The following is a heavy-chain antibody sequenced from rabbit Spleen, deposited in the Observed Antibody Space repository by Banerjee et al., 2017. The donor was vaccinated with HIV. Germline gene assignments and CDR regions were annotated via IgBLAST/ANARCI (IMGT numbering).Heavy chain of an antibody. CDR2: IDTSDGDT. Sequence: QQQLEESGGGLVKPGASLTLNCTASGFSFSSSYRTCWVRQAPGKGLEWIACIDTSDGDTDYANWPKGRFTISKTSSTTVTLQMTSLTVADTATYFCARNYVNAFNPWGPGTLVTVS. CDR3: ARNYVNAFNP. D-gene: IGHD1-1*01. J-gene: IGHJ2*01. V-gene: IGHV1S45*01. CDR1: GFSFSSSYR.